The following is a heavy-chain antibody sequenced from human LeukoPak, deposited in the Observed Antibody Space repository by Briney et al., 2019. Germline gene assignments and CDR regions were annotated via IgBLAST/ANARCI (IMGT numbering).Heavy chain of an antibody. Sequence: PSETLSLTCTVSGGSISSGDYYWSWIRQPPGKGLGWIGYIYYSGSTYYNPSLKSRVTISVDTSKNQFSLKLSSVTAADTAVYYCARGENYDILTGYLFDYWGQGTLVTVSS. CDR2: IYYSGST. CDR1: GGSISSGDYY. J-gene: IGHJ4*02. D-gene: IGHD3-9*01. CDR3: ARGENYDILTGYLFDY. V-gene: IGHV4-30-4*01.